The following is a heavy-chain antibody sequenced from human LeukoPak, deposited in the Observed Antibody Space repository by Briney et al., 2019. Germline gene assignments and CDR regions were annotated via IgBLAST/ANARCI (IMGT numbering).Heavy chain of an antibody. CDR2: IKSKAYGGTT. Sequence: GGSLRLSCTASGFTFGDYAMSWVRQAPGKGLEWVGFIKSKAYGGTTEYAASVKGRFTISRDDSKSIAYLQMNSLKTEDTAVYYCTREMVRGVCDYWGQGTLVTVSS. V-gene: IGHV3-49*04. D-gene: IGHD3-10*01. CDR1: GFTFGDYA. CDR3: TREMVRGVCDY. J-gene: IGHJ4*02.